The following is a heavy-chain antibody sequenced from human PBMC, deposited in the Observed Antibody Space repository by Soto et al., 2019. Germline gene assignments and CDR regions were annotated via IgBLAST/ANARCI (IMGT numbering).Heavy chain of an antibody. J-gene: IGHJ5*02. CDR3: ARDESTITIFAPDWFDP. CDR1: GFTFSSYS. CDR2: ISSSSSYI. V-gene: IGHV3-21*01. D-gene: IGHD3-3*01. Sequence: EVQLVESGGGLVKPGGSLRLSCAASGFTFSSYSMNWVRQAPGKGLEWVSSISSSSSYIYYADSVKGRFTISRDNAKNSLYLQMNSLRAEDTAVYYCARDESTITIFAPDWFDPWGQGTLVTVSS.